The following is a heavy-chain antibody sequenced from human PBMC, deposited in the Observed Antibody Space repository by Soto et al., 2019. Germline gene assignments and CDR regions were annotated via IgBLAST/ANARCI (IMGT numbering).Heavy chain of an antibody. V-gene: IGHV1-69*02. CDR3: ASDRGYCSGGSCRDY. CDR1: GGTFSSYT. Sequence: VKVSCKASGGTFSSYTIRWVRQAPGQGLEWMGRIIPILGIANYAQKFQGRVTLTADKSTSTAYMELSSLRSEDTAVYYCASDRGYCSGGSCRDYWGQGTLVTVSS. J-gene: IGHJ4*02. D-gene: IGHD2-15*01. CDR2: IIPILGIA.